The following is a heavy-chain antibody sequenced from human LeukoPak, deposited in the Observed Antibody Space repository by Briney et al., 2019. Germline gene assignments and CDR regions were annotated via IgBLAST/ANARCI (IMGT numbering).Heavy chain of an antibody. J-gene: IGHJ4*02. CDR3: AREGYERGY. CDR2: ISSSSSYI. V-gene: IGHV3-21*01. D-gene: IGHD5-12*01. Sequence: GGSLRLSCAASGFTFSSYGMNWVRQAPGKGLEWVSSISSSSSYIHYADSVKGRFTISRDNAKNSLYLQMNSLRAEDTAVYYCAREGYERGYWGQGTLVTVSS. CDR1: GFTFSSYG.